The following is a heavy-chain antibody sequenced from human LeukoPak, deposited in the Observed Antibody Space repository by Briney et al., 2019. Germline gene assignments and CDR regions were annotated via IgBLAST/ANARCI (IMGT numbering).Heavy chain of an antibody. Sequence: GGSLRLSCAASGFTFSTCAPSWVRQAPGKGLEWVSAISGNGGSTYYADSVKGRFTISRDNPKNTLYLQMNSLRAEDTALYYCTTAPSYSSSWYERNYWGQGTRVTVSS. CDR1: GFTFSTCA. D-gene: IGHD6-13*01. J-gene: IGHJ4*02. CDR2: ISGNGGST. V-gene: IGHV3-23*01. CDR3: TTAPSYSSSWYERNY.